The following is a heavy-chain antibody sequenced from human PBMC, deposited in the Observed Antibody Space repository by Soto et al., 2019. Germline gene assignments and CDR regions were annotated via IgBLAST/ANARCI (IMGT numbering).Heavy chain of an antibody. J-gene: IGHJ3*02. V-gene: IGHV3-30-3*01. CDR3: ARDRDCISNSCYGDDAFDI. D-gene: IGHD2-2*01. CDR2: ISYDGSNK. CDR1: GFTFSSYA. Sequence: QVQLVESGGGVVQPGRSLRLSCAASGFTFSSYAMHWVRQAPGKGLEWVAVISYDGSNKYYADSVKGRFTISRDNSKNTLYLQMNSLRAEDTAVYYCARDRDCISNSCYGDDAFDIWGQGTMVTVSS.